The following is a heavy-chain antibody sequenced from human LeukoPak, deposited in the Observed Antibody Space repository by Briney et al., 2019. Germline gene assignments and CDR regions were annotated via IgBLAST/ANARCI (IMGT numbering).Heavy chain of an antibody. D-gene: IGHD3-22*01. CDR3: AKDFFSTPDYYDSSGYWDY. Sequence: PGGSLRLSCAASGFTFSSYSMNWVRQAPGKGLVGVSRINSDGSRTTYADSVRGRFTISRDNAKNTLYLQMNSLRAEDTAVYYCAKDFFSTPDYYDSSGYWDYWGQGTLVTVSS. J-gene: IGHJ4*02. CDR1: GFTFSSYS. V-gene: IGHV3-74*01. CDR2: INSDGSRT.